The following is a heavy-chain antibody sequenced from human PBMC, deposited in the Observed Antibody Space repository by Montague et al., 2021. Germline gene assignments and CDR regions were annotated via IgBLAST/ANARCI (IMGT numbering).Heavy chain of an antibody. CDR2: IKSDGLIA. J-gene: IGHJ6*03. D-gene: IGHD3-16*01. Sequence: SLRLSCAASGSTFRSYWMHWVRQAPGKGLVWVSRIKSDGLIAIYADSVKGRFTISRDNAKDTLHLQMNSLRAEDTATYYCARGGLRNYYYYMDVWGKGTTVTVSS. V-gene: IGHV3-74*01. CDR3: ARGGLRNYYYYMDV. CDR1: GSTFRSYW.